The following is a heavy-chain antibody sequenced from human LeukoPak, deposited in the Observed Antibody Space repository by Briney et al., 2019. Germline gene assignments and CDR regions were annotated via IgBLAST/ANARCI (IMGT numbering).Heavy chain of an antibody. J-gene: IGHJ4*02. CDR3: ARERGDSSGYTPPYFDY. Sequence: SVKVSCKASGGTFISYAISWVRHAPGQGLQWMGRIIPIFVTANYAQKFKGRVTITTDESTSTAYMELSSLRSEDTAVYYCARERGDSSGYTPPYFDYWGQGTLVIVSS. D-gene: IGHD3-22*01. CDR2: IIPIFVTA. V-gene: IGHV1-69*05. CDR1: GGTFISYA.